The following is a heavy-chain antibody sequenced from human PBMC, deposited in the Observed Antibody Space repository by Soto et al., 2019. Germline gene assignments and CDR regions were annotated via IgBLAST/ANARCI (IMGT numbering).Heavy chain of an antibody. D-gene: IGHD5-18*01. V-gene: IGHV5-51*01. CDR3: ATQSGYSYGYQIYYYYGMDV. CDR1: GYSFTSYW. J-gene: IGHJ6*02. Sequence: PGESLKISCKGSGYSFTSYWIGWVRQMPGKGLEWMGIIYPGDSDTRYSPSFQGQVTISADKSISIAYLQWSSLKASDTAMYYCATQSGYSYGYQIYYYYGMDVWGQGTTVTVSS. CDR2: IYPGDSDT.